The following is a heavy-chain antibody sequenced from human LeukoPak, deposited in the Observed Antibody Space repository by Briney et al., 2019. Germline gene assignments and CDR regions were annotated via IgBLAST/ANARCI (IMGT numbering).Heavy chain of an antibody. Sequence: GGSLRLSCAASGFTFSSYGMHWVRQAPGRGLEWVAVIWYDGSNKYYADSVKGRFTISRDNSKNTLYLQMNSLRAEDTAVYYCARGTAGCHSSYFDYWGQGTLVTVSS. CDR1: GFTFSSYG. CDR3: ARGTAGCHSSYFDY. D-gene: IGHD6-13*01. J-gene: IGHJ4*02. CDR2: IWYDGSNK. V-gene: IGHV3-33*01.